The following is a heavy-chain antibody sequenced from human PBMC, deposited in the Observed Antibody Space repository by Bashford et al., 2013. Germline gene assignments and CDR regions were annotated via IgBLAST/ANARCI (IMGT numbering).Heavy chain of an antibody. J-gene: IGHJ4*02. V-gene: IGHV3-23*01. D-gene: IGHD3-9*01. CDR1: GFTFSSYA. CDR3: AQYRGLVTTSRPFEY. CDR2: IGGTAGST. Sequence: GSLRLSCAASGFTFSSYAMTWVRQAPGKGLEWVSGIGGTAGSTNYADSVKGRFTISRDNSRNMLYLQMNRLRAEDTALYYCAQYRGLVTTSRPFEYWGQGTMVTVSS.